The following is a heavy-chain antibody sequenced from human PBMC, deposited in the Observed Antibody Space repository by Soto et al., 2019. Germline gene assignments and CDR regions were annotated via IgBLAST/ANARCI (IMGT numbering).Heavy chain of an antibody. CDR1: GGTFSSYA. D-gene: IGHD1-7*01. J-gene: IGHJ6*02. CDR3: ARRGLELRAGYYYGMDV. CDR2: IIPIFGTA. V-gene: IGHV1-69*13. Sequence: SVKVSCKASGGTFSSYAISWVRQAPGQGLEWMGGIIPIFGTANYAQKFQGRVTITADESTSTAYMELSSLRSEDTAVYYCARRGLELRAGYYYGMDVWGQGTTVTVSS.